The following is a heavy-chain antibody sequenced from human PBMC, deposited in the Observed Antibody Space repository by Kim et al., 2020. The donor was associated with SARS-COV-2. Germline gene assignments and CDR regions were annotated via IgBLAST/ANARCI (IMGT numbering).Heavy chain of an antibody. CDR2: IYPGDSDT. V-gene: IGHV5-51*01. Sequence: GESLKISCKGSGYSFTSYWIGWVRQMPGKGLEWRGIIYPGDSDTRYSPSFQGQVTISADKSISTAYLQWSSLKASDTAMYYCARCGAVGELLSYYYGMDVWGQGTTVTVSS. J-gene: IGHJ6*02. D-gene: IGHD3-10*01. CDR1: GYSFTSYW. CDR3: ARCGAVGELLSYYYGMDV.